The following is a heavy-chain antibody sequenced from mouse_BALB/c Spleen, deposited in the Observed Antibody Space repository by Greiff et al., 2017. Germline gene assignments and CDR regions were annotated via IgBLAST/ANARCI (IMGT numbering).Heavy chain of an antibody. CDR1: GFTFSSFG. V-gene: IGHV5-17*02. Sequence: EVKVVESGGGLVQPGGSRKLSCAASGFTFSSFGMHWVRQAPEKGLEWVAYISSGSSTIYYADTVKGRFTISRDNPKNTLFLQMTSLRSEDTAMYYCARGGTTAPYFDYWGQGTTLTVSS. J-gene: IGHJ2*01. CDR2: ISSGSSTI. CDR3: ARGGTTAPYFDY. D-gene: IGHD1-2*01.